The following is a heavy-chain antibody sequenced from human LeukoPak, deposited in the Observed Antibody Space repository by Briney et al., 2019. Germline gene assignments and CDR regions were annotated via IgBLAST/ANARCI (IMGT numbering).Heavy chain of an antibody. CDR2: IYYTGST. D-gene: IGHD2-8*01. J-gene: IGHJ4*02. CDR3: ARDHMLRSYYFDY. Sequence: SETLSLTCTVSGDSISSSTYYWGWIRQSPGKGLEWIGSIYYTGSTYYNPSLKSRVSISLDMSKTHFFLKLTSVTAADTAVYYCARDHMLRSYYFDYWGQGTLVTVSS. V-gene: IGHV4-39*02. CDR1: GDSISSSTYY.